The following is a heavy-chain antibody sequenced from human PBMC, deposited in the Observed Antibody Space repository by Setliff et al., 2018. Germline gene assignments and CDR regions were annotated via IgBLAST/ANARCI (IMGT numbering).Heavy chain of an antibody. D-gene: IGHD3-10*01. J-gene: IGHJ4*02. CDR2: IYVTEST. V-gene: IGHV4-4*07. CDR3: AASRAYTGAVEEWFLPKTFDF. Sequence: SETLSLTCTVSGDSISNYYWNWIRQPAGKGLEWIGRIYVTESTKYNPSLRSRVTLSIDTSKNQFSLKLSSVTAADAALYYCAASRAYTGAVEEWFLPKTFDFWGQGSPGTVS. CDR1: GDSISNYY.